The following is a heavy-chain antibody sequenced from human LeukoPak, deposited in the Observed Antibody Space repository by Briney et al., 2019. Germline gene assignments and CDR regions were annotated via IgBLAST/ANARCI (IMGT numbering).Heavy chain of an antibody. CDR1: GFTFSSYS. CDR2: ISSSSSYI. J-gene: IGHJ6*02. CDR3: ARGGYGDYGYYYGMDV. V-gene: IGHV3-21*01. D-gene: IGHD4-17*01. Sequence: GGPLRLSCAASGFTFSSYSMNWVRQAPGKGLEWVSSISSSSSYIYYADSVKGRFTISRDNAKNSLYLQMNSLRAEDTAVYYCARGGYGDYGYYYGMDVWGQGTTVTVSS.